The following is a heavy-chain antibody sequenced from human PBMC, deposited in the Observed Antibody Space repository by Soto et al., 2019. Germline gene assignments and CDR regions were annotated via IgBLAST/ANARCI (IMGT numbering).Heavy chain of an antibody. Sequence: GGSLRLSCAASGFTFSSYWMSWVRQAPGKGLEWVANIKQDGSEKYYVDSVKGRFTISRDNAKNSLYLQMNSLRAEDTAVYYCARDQRDVWGSYRWDAFDIWGQGTMVTVSS. CDR2: IKQDGSEK. V-gene: IGHV3-7*01. CDR3: ARDQRDVWGSYRWDAFDI. CDR1: GFTFSSYW. D-gene: IGHD3-16*02. J-gene: IGHJ3*02.